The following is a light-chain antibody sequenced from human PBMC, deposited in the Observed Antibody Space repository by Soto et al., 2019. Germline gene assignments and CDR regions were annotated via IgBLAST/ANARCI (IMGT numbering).Light chain of an antibody. CDR2: ADN. CDR3: QSYDSNYVV. J-gene: IGLJ2*01. V-gene: IGLV6-57*04. Sequence: NFMLTQPHSVSESPGKTVTISCTRSSGSIASNYVQWYQQRPGSAPTTVIYADNQRPSGVPDRFSGSIDSSSNSASLTISGLKTEDEADDYCQSYDSNYVVFGGGTKGTV. CDR1: SGSIASNY.